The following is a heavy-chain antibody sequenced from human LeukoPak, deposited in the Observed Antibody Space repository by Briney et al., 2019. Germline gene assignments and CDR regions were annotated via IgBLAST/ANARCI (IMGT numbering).Heavy chain of an antibody. V-gene: IGHV4-59*01. Sequence: KSSQTLSLTCSSSGGSISNYYWSWVRQPPGKGLEWIGYIYYSGSTDYNPSLKSRVTISIDTSKNHFSLRLSSVTAADTASYYCARGYAYGPNYYFDYWGQGTLVTVSS. D-gene: IGHD5-18*01. CDR2: IYYSGST. J-gene: IGHJ4*02. CDR1: GGSISNYY. CDR3: ARGYAYGPNYYFDY.